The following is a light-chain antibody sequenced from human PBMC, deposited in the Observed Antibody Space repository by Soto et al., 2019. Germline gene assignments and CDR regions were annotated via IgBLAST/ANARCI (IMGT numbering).Light chain of an antibody. J-gene: IGKJ1*01. CDR1: QTIIGY. Sequence: DIQMTQHTTSLSASVGDRVTITCRASQTIIGYLNWYQQKPGKAPRLLINAASNLQSGVPSRFRGSGSETDFTLTITSLQPEDFATYYCQQSYTTPRTFGQGTKVDIK. CDR3: QQSYTTPRT. CDR2: AAS. V-gene: IGKV1-39*01.